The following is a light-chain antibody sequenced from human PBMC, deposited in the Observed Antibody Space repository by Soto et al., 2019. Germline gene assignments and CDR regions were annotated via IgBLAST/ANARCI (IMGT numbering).Light chain of an antibody. V-gene: IGKV3-11*01. J-gene: IGKJ4*01. CDR1: QSVSIY. Sequence: EIVLTQSPATLSLSPGERATLPCRASQSVSIYLAWYQQKPGQAPRLLIYDTSNRATGIPARFSGSGSGTDFTLTISSLEPEDFAVYYCQHRSNWPPTFGGGTKVEIK. CDR3: QHRSNWPPT. CDR2: DTS.